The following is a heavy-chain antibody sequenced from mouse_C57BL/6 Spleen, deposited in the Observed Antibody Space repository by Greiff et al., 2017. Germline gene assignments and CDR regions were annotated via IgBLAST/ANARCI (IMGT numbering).Heavy chain of an antibody. CDR2: INPNHGTT. CDR3: ARGDYYGSLYYFDY. CDR1: GYSFTDHN. Sequence: VQLQQFGPELVKPGASVKISCKASGYSFTDHNMNWVKQSNGKSLEWIGVINPNHGTTSHNQKFKGKATLTVDQSYRTAYMHLNILTSENSAVYYCARGDYYGSLYYFDYWGQGTTLTVSS. D-gene: IGHD1-1*01. V-gene: IGHV1-39*01. J-gene: IGHJ2*01.